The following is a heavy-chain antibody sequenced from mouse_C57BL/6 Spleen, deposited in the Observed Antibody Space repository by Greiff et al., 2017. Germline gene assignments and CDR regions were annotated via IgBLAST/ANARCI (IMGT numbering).Heavy chain of an antibody. CDR2: ISYDGSN. CDR3: ARGEPYGAMDY. V-gene: IGHV3-6*01. CDR1: GYSITSGYY. D-gene: IGHD1-1*02. Sequence: EVQLVESGPGLVKPSQSLSLTCSVTGYSITSGYYWNWIRQFPGNKLEWMGYISYDGSNNYNPSLKNRISITRDTSKNQFFLKLNSVTTEDTATYYCARGEPYGAMDYWGQGTSVTVSS. J-gene: IGHJ4*01.